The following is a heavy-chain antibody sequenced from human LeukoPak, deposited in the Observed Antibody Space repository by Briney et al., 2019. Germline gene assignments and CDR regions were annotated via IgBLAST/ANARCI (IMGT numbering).Heavy chain of an antibody. CDR1: GFTFSSYW. CDR3: ARELRDGSYFDY. J-gene: IGHJ4*02. V-gene: IGHV3-53*01. CDR2: IYSGGST. Sequence: PGGSLRLSCAASGFTFSSYWMHWVRQAPGKGLEGVSVIYSGGSTYYADSVKGRFTISRDNSKNTLYLQMNSLRAEDTAVYYCARELRDGSYFDYWGQGTLVTVSS. D-gene: IGHD5-24*01.